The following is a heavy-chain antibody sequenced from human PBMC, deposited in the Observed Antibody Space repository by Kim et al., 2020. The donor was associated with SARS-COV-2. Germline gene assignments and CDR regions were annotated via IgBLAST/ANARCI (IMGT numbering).Heavy chain of an antibody. D-gene: IGHD5-12*01. CDR3: AKFQRGGYDSPHEY. V-gene: IGHV3-23*01. CDR2: LGGSGGSS. CDR1: GFTFDIYA. J-gene: IGHJ4*02. Sequence: GGSLRLSCAATGFTFDIYAMGWVRQAPGKGLEWVSTLGGSGGSSYYADSVKGRFTISRDSSKNTLYLQMNSLGAGDTAVYYCAKFQRGGYDSPHEYWGQ.